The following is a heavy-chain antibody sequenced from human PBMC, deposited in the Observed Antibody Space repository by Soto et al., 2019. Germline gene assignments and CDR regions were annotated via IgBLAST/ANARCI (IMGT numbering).Heavy chain of an antibody. J-gene: IGHJ4*02. CDR2: IKDTGST. V-gene: IGHV4-34*01. CDR1: NGSLSGFY. CDR3: ASGRN. Sequence: QVQLQQWGAGLLRTSETLSLTCAVFNGSLSGFYWSWIRQPPGKGLEWIGEIKDTGSTNYNPSLKRRVSMSLDKSEAQFSLKLSAVTSADTAIYYCASGRNWGQGTLVTVSS.